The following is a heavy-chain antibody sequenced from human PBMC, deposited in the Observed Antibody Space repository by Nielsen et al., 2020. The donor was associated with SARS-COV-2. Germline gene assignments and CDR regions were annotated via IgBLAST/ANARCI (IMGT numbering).Heavy chain of an antibody. CDR2: INHSGST. CDR1: GGSFSGYY. Sequence: SETLSLTCAVYGGSFSGYYWSWIRQPPGKGLEWIGEINHSGSTNYNPSLKSRVTISVDTSKNKFSLKLSSVTAADTAVYYCARKQDIVVVVAATWGPGFDYWGQGTLVTVSS. D-gene: IGHD2-15*01. CDR3: ARKQDIVVVVAATWGPGFDY. J-gene: IGHJ4*02. V-gene: IGHV4-34*01.